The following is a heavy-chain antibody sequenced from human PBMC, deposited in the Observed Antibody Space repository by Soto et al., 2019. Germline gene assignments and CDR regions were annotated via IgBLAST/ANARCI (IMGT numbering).Heavy chain of an antibody. CDR3: ASTSIAAAGKDYNWFDP. CDR2: IYPGDSDT. CDR1: GYSFTSCW. D-gene: IGHD6-13*01. V-gene: IGHV5-51*01. J-gene: IGHJ5*02. Sequence: PGESLKISCKGSGYSFTSCWIGWVRQMPGKGLEWMGIIYPGDSDTRYSPSFQGQVTISADKSISTAYLQWSSLKASDTAMYYCASTSIAAAGKDYNWFDPWGQGTLVTVSS.